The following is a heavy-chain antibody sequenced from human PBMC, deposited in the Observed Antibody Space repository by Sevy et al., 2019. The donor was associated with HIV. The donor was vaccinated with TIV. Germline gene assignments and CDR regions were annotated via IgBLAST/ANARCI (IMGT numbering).Heavy chain of an antibody. CDR2: TYYRSKWYN. J-gene: IGHJ6*02. CDR3: ARDGLTYGGMDV. CDR1: GDSVSSNSAA. V-gene: IGHV6-1*01. Sequence: KQSQTLSLTCAISGDSVSSNSAAWNWIRQSPSRGLEWLGRTYYRSKWYNDYAVSVKSRITVNPDTSKNQVSLQLNSVTPEDTAIYYCARDGLTYGGMDVWGQGTTVTVSS. D-gene: IGHD1-20*01.